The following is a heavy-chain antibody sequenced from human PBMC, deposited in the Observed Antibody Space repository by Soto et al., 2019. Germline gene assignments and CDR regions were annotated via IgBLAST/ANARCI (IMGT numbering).Heavy chain of an antibody. D-gene: IGHD3-3*01. Sequence: QVQLVESGGGVVQPGRSLRLSCAASGFTFSSYAMHWVRQAPGKGLEWVAVISYDGSNKYYADSVKGRFTISRDNSKNTLYLQMNSLRAEDTAVYYCARTYYDFWSGTYYYYGMDVW. CDR1: GFTFSSYA. CDR2: ISYDGSNK. V-gene: IGHV3-30-3*01. CDR3: ARTYYDFWSGTYYYYGMDV. J-gene: IGHJ6*01.